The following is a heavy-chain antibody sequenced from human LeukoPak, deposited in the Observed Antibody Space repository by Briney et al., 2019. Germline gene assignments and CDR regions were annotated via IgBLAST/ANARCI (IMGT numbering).Heavy chain of an antibody. D-gene: IGHD4-23*01. V-gene: IGHV3-21*04. J-gene: IGHJ4*02. CDR1: GFTFSTYT. CDR2: ISSSGGHM. CDR3: AKDQASQSGYGGILPYYFDN. Sequence: PGGSLRLSCAASGFTFSTYTMNWVRQAPGKGLEWVSSISSSGGHMYYADSLKGRFTISRDNSKNTVFLQMNSLRTEDTAVYYCAKDQASQSGYGGILPYYFDNWGQGTLVTVSS.